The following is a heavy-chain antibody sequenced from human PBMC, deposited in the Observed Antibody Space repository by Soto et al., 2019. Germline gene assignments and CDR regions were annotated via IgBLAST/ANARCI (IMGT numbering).Heavy chain of an antibody. CDR1: GGSISTGYFY. V-gene: IGHV4-39*01. J-gene: IGHJ6*02. CDR3: WKYSTVTTTLTTDYYGRDV. Sequence: QLQLQESGPGLVRPSETLSLTCTVSGGSISTGYFYWAWIRQPPGKGREWIGSIYYSGDSYYNPSLTSRATLTADSTDNQFFPELRSVTAADTSVYFCWKYSTVTTTLTTDYYGRDVWGQGTTVTVAS. CDR2: IYYSGDS. D-gene: IGHD1-26*01.